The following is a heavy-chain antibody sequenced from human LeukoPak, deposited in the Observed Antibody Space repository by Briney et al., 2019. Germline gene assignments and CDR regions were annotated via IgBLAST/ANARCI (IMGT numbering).Heavy chain of an antibody. CDR2: IYYSGST. CDR1: GGSISSYY. Sequence: SETLSLTCTVSGGSISSYYWSWIRQPPGKGLEWIGYIYYSGSTNYDPSLKSRVTIVDTSKNQFSLKLSSVTAADTAVYYCARHAYSSGWFSSNWSDPGGRGTLVTVSS. D-gene: IGHD6-19*01. CDR3: ARHAYSSGWFSSNWSDP. V-gene: IGHV4-59*08. J-gene: IGHJ5*02.